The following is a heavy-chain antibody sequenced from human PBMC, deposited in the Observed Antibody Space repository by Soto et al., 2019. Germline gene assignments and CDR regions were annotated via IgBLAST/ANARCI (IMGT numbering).Heavy chain of an antibody. Sequence: VKVSCKASGYAFASYGMSWVRQAPGQGPEWMGWISAYNGDTNYAQKFQGRVTLTTDTSTSTAYMELRSLRSDDTAVYYCARDRGSSSLVRPGYWGQGTLVTVSS. J-gene: IGHJ4*02. CDR1: GYAFASYG. CDR2: ISAYNGDT. V-gene: IGHV1-18*01. CDR3: ARDRGSSSLVRPGY. D-gene: IGHD6-6*01.